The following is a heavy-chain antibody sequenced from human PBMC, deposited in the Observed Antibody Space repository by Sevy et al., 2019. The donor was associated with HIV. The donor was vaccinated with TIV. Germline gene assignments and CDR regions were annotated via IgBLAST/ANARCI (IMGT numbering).Heavy chain of an antibody. V-gene: IGHV4-38-2*01. CDR1: GYSISSGYY. Sequence: SETLSLTCGVSGYSISSGYYWGWIRQPPGKGLEWIGSIYHSGSTYSNPSLKSRVTISVDTSKNQFSLKLSSVTDADTAVYYCARGGYTYGKGYFDYWGQGTLVTVSS. CDR2: IYHSGST. CDR3: ARGGYTYGKGYFDY. D-gene: IGHD5-18*01. J-gene: IGHJ4*02.